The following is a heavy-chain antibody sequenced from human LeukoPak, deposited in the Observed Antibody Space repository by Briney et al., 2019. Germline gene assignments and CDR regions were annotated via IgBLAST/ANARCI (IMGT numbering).Heavy chain of an antibody. D-gene: IGHD3-22*01. CDR3: AQSYDSGGYPLGDY. J-gene: IGHJ4*02. V-gene: IGHV3-23*01. CDR1: GFTGPSSA. Sequence: GGSLTLSCTASGFTGPSSAMAWVRQAPRKGLEWVSHIGAGATSKYYADSVKGRFTISRDYSRKTVYLQMDSLRAEDTAVYYCAQSYDSGGYPLGDYWGQGTLVTVSS. CDR2: IGAGATSK.